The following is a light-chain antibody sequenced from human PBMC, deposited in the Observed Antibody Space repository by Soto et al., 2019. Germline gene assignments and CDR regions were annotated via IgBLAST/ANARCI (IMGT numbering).Light chain of an antibody. V-gene: IGKV1-39*01. Sequence: DIQMTQSPSSLSASVGDRVTITCRASQSISSYLNWYQQKPGKAPKLLIYAASSLQSGVPSRFSGSGSGTDFTLTSSSLQPEDFATYYCQQSYSTFTWTFGQGTKVEIK. J-gene: IGKJ1*01. CDR3: QQSYSTFTWT. CDR1: QSISSY. CDR2: AAS.